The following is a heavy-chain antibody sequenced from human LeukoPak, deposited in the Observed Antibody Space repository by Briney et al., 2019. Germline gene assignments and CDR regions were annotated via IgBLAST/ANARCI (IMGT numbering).Heavy chain of an antibody. V-gene: IGHV3-33*01. J-gene: IGHJ5*02. Sequence: GGSPRLSCAASGFTFSSSGMHWVRQAPGKGLEWVAVILYNGSNKYYADSVKGRSTISRDNSKNTLYLQMNSMRVEDTAVYYCARAGGYCGGGSCYRGYSWFDPWGQGTLVTVSS. CDR1: GFTFSSSG. CDR3: ARAGGYCGGGSCYRGYSWFDP. CDR2: ILYNGSNK. D-gene: IGHD2-15*01.